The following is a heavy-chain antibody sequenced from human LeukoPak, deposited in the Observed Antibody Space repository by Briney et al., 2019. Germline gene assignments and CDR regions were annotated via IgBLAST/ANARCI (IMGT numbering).Heavy chain of an antibody. CDR2: INHSGST. D-gene: IGHD6-13*01. V-gene: IGHV4-34*01. Sequence: SETLSLTCAAYGGSFSGYYWSWIRQPPGKGLEWIGEINHSGSTNYNPSLKSRVTISVDTSKNQFSLKLSSVTAADTAVYYCARDLGSIAAAESDEWWFDPWGQGTLVTVSS. CDR3: ARDLGSIAAAESDEWWFDP. J-gene: IGHJ5*02. CDR1: GGSFSGYY.